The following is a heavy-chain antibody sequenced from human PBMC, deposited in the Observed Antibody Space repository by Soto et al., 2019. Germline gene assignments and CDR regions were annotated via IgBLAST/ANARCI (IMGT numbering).Heavy chain of an antibody. Sequence: EVQVVESGGGLVHPGGSLRLSCAASGLTFSRARMTWVRQAPGKELEWIGHILSKTEGGAKSQAAAVDGRLSTSRVDTKDTLYLQMNSRKTEDTAMYYCGVPEDMARSAPGYWGQGTLVTVSS. CDR2: ILSKTEGGAK. CDR3: GVPEDMARSAPGY. D-gene: IGHD3-10*01. V-gene: IGHV3-15*06. J-gene: IGHJ4*02. CDR1: GLTFSRAR.